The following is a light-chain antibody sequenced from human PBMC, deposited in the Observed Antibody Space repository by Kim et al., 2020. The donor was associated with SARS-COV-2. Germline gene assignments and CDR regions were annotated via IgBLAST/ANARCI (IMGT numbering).Light chain of an antibody. V-gene: IGKV3-20*01. CDR3: QQYGSSPPWG. J-gene: IGKJ1*01. CDR2: GTS. Sequence: EIVLTQSPGTLSLSPGERVTLSCRASQSIISSYLAWYQQKPGQAPRLLIFGTSSRATGIPDRFSGSGSGTDFTLTISRLEPEDFAVYYCQQYGSSPPWGFGQGTKVDIK. CDR1: QSIISSY.